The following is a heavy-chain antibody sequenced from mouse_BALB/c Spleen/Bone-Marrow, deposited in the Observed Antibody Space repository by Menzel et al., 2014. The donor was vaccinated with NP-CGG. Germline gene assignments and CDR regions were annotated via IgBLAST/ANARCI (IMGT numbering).Heavy chain of an antibody. J-gene: IGHJ2*01. Sequence: EVKVEESGGGLVQPGGSLRLSCTTSGFTFTNYFMTWVRQPPGKALEWLGFIRNKANGYTTEYNPSVKGRFTISRDNSQGIFYLQMKTLRAEDSAIYYCARDYNGYFDFWGQGTTLTVSS. CDR3: ARDYNGYFDF. CDR1: GFTFTNYF. V-gene: IGHV7-3*02. CDR2: IRNKANGYTT. D-gene: IGHD6-1*01.